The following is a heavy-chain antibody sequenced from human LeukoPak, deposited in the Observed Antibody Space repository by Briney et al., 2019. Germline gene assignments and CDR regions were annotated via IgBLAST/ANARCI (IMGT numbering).Heavy chain of an antibody. Sequence: GASVKVSCKASGYTFTNYGISWVRQAPGQGLEWMGWISTYNGNTNYAQKLQGRVTVTTDTSTSTAYMELRSLRSDDTAAYYCARDRTEVVAATPYYYYYGMDVWGQGTTVTVSS. CDR3: ARDRTEVVAATPYYYYYGMDV. CDR1: GYTFTNYG. V-gene: IGHV1-18*01. J-gene: IGHJ6*02. D-gene: IGHD2-15*01. CDR2: ISTYNGNT.